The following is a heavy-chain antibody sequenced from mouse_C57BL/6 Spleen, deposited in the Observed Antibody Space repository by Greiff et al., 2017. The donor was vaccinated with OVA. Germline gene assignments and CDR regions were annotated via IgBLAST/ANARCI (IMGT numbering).Heavy chain of an antibody. CDR2: IHPNSGST. Sequence: QVQLQQPGAELVKPGASVKLSCKASGYIFTSYWMHWVKQRPGQGLEWIGMIHPNSGSTNYNEKFKSKATLTVDKSSSTAYMQLSSLTSEDSAVDYCAGWDDGVFAYWGQGTLVTVSA. V-gene: IGHV1-64*01. J-gene: IGHJ3*01. CDR3: AGWDDGVFAY. D-gene: IGHD4-1*01. CDR1: GYIFTSYW.